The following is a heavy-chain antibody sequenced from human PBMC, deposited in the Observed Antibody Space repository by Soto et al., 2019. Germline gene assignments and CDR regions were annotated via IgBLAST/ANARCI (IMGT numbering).Heavy chain of an antibody. CDR3: AANSLGGGSQGDV. V-gene: IGHV1-69*01. D-gene: IGHD3-10*01. CDR2: IVPIFGTT. Sequence: QVRLVQSGAEVNKPGSSVKVSCKASGDTFSSYSISWVRQAPGQGLEWMGGIVPIFGTTVYAPSLQGRVTITADGPTSTSYMELSGLRFEDTAIYYCAANSLGGGSQGDVWGQGTTVTVSS. J-gene: IGHJ6*02. CDR1: GDTFSSYS.